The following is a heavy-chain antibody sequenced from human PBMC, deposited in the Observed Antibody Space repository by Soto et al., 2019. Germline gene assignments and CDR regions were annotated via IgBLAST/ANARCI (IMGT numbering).Heavy chain of an antibody. CDR2: ISGYNGKT. CDR1: GYAFSSYG. D-gene: IGHD3-22*01. Sequence: QVQLVQSGGEVRKPGAPVKVSCKSSGYAFSSYGISWVRQAPGQGLEWMGWISGYNGKTNYAQKLQGRVTMTTDTSTSTGYMEVRSLRYDDTAVYYCARGHYFDSSGPDDFWGQGTLVIVSS. J-gene: IGHJ4*02. V-gene: IGHV1-18*01. CDR3: ARGHYFDSSGPDDF.